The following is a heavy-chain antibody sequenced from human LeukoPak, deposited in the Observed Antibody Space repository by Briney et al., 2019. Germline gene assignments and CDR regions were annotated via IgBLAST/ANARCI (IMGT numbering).Heavy chain of an antibody. CDR1: GFTVSSNY. D-gene: IGHD5-12*01. CDR2: IRYDASNK. Sequence: GGSLRLSCAASGFTVSSNYMSWVRQAPGKGLEWVAFIRYDASNKYYADSVKGRFTISRDNSKSTLYLQMNSLRAEDTAVYYCARESDGYDSDYWGQGTLVTVSS. V-gene: IGHV3-30*02. CDR3: ARESDGYDSDY. J-gene: IGHJ4*02.